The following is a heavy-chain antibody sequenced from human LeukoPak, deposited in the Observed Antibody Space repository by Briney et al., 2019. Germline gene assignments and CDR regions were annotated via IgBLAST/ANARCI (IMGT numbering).Heavy chain of an antibody. Sequence: GGSLRLSCAASGCTFSRYWMHWVRQAPGKGLVWVSRINSDGSSTSYADSVKGRFTISRDNAKNTLYLQINSLRAEDTAVYYCAGDLGWDDVFDIWGQGTMVTVSS. CDR3: AGDLGWDDVFDI. D-gene: IGHD1-26*01. V-gene: IGHV3-74*01. CDR2: INSDGSST. CDR1: GCTFSRYW. J-gene: IGHJ3*02.